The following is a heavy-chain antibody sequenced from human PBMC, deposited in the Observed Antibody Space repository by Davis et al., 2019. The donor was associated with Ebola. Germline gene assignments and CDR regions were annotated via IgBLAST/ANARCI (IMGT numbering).Heavy chain of an antibody. D-gene: IGHD6-19*01. CDR1: GGSITSGPYY. CDR3: ARDASYSSGWRTFDS. Sequence: SETLSLTCTVSGGSITSGPYYWTWIRQHPEKGLEWIGNIYHSGGTSYNPSLQSRVIISVDTSENQLSLKVISVTAADTAVYYCARDASYSSGWRTFDSWGQGTLVTVSS. CDR2: IYHSGGT. V-gene: IGHV4-31*03. J-gene: IGHJ4*02.